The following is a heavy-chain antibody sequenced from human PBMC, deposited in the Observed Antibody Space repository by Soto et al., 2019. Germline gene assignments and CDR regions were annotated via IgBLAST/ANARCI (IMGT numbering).Heavy chain of an antibody. CDR3: ARDQTVASAYYYYGMDV. Sequence: GFLRLSGTSAGLTFRSYSVNWFLHARGKGLAWVSSLRSRSTYIYYADSVKARLTITRHNPKNSLYLQMNSLRDKDQAVYYCARDQTVASAYYYYGMDVWGQGTTVNVSS. CDR2: LRSRSTYI. J-gene: IGHJ6*02. D-gene: IGHD5-12*01. CDR1: GLTFRSYS. V-gene: IGHV3-21*01.